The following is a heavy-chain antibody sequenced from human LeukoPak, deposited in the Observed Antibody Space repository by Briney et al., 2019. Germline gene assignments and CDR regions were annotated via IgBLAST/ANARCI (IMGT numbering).Heavy chain of an antibody. D-gene: IGHD6-13*01. CDR2: IYYSGST. J-gene: IGHJ4*02. Sequence: KPSETLSLTCSVSGASISSYYWTWIRQPPGKGLEWIGYIYYSGSTNYNPSLQSRVTISVDTSKNQFSLKLTSVTAADTAVYYCARRGRAGGDYWGQGILVTVSS. CDR1: GASISSYY. CDR3: ARRGRAGGDY. V-gene: IGHV4-59*08.